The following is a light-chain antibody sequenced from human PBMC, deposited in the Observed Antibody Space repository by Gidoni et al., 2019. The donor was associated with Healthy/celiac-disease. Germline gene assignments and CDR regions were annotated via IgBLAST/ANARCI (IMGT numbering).Light chain of an antibody. Sequence: DIQITQSPSTLSASVGDRVTITCRASQSISNWVAWYQQKPGKAPKFLIYDASSLESGVPSRFSGSGTGTEFTLTISSLKPDDFATYYCQHYNAYSWTFGQGTKVDIK. J-gene: IGKJ1*01. CDR3: QHYNAYSWT. CDR1: QSISNW. V-gene: IGKV1-5*01. CDR2: DAS.